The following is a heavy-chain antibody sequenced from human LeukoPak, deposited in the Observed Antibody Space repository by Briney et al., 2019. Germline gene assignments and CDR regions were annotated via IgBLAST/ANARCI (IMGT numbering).Heavy chain of an antibody. CDR3: ARDRSRYCSGDSCSRFDY. J-gene: IGHJ4*02. CDR1: GFTFSSYW. V-gene: IGHV3-7*04. Sequence: GGSLRLSCAASGFTFSSYWMSWVRQAPGKGLEWVANIKQDGSEKYYVDSVKGRFTISRDNAKNSLYLQMNSLRAEDTAVYYCARDRSRYCSGDSCSRFDYWGQGTLVTVSS. CDR2: IKQDGSEK. D-gene: IGHD2-15*01.